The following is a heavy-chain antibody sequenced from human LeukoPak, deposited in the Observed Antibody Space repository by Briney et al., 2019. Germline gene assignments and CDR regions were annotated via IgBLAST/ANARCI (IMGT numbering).Heavy chain of an antibody. V-gene: IGHV3-30-3*01. J-gene: IGHJ6*02. CDR1: GFTLSSYA. Sequence: GGSLRLSCAASGFTLSSYAMHWVRQAPGKGLEWVAVISYDGSNKYYADSVKGRFTISRDNSKNTLYLQMNSLRAEDTAVYYCARDLSYADYYYCGMDVWGQGTTVTVSS. CDR2: ISYDGSNK. D-gene: IGHD2-2*01. CDR3: ARDLSYADYYYCGMDV.